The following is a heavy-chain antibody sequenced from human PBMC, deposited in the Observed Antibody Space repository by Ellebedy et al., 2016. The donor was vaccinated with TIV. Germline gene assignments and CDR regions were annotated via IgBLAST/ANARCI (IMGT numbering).Heavy chain of an antibody. J-gene: IGHJ4*02. V-gene: IGHV3-74*01. Sequence: HTGGSLRLSCAASGFTFSNYWMHWVRQGPGKGLVWVSIIFSDGRTTNYADSVKGRFTISRDNAKNTLYLQLDSLRAEDTAVYYCVRAFYGSWSSLEYWGQGIPVTVSS. CDR3: VRAFYGSWSSLEY. CDR1: GFTFSNYW. CDR2: IFSDGRTT. D-gene: IGHD3-10*01.